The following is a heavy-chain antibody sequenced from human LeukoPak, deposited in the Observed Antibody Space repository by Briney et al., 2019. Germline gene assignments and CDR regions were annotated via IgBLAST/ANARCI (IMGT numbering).Heavy chain of an antibody. D-gene: IGHD2-2*01. CDR3: AILVSVNIVVVPEDY. CDR2: IYGGGST. V-gene: IGHV3-66*01. Sequence: GGSLRLSCAASGFAVSSYYMSWVRQAPGKGLEWVSVIYGGGSTFYADSVKGRFTISRDNSKNTLYLQMNSLRAEDTAVYYCAILVSVNIVVVPEDYWGQGTLVTVSS. J-gene: IGHJ4*02. CDR1: GFAVSSYY.